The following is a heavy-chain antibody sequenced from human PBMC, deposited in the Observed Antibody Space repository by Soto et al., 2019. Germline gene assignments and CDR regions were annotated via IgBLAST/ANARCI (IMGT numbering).Heavy chain of an antibody. CDR1: GGSIRSNNW. Sequence: QVQLQESGPGLVKPSGTLSLTCAVSGGSIRSNNWWSWVRQPPGKGLEWIGEIFHSGSTNYNPSLKTRVTISVDKSKNQSSLKLSSVTAAETAVYYCARVYSGSYSDYWGQGTLVTVSS. J-gene: IGHJ4*02. CDR2: IFHSGST. CDR3: ARVYSGSYSDY. D-gene: IGHD1-26*01. V-gene: IGHV4-4*02.